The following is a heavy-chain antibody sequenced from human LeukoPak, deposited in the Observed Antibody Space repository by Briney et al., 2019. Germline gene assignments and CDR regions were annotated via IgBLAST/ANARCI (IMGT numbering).Heavy chain of an antibody. J-gene: IGHJ3*02. Sequence: GGSLRLSCAASGFTFSSYAMSWVRQAPGKGLGWVSAISGSGGSTYYADSVKGRFTISRDNSKNTLYLQMSSLRAEDTAVYYCAKDLGSYGDYPRDAFDIWGQGTMVTVSS. CDR2: ISGSGGST. CDR1: GFTFSSYA. CDR3: AKDLGSYGDYPRDAFDI. D-gene: IGHD4-17*01. V-gene: IGHV3-23*01.